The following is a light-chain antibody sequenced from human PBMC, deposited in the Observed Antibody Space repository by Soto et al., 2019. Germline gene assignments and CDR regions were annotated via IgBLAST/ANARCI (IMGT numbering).Light chain of an antibody. CDR1: SSDIGGYNL. CDR3: TSFTTSRTLV. J-gene: IGLJ3*02. Sequence: QSVLTQPASVSGSPGQSITISCTGTSSDIGGYNLVSWYQQHPGKAPKLRIYEVTNRPSGVSNRFSGSKSGNTASLTISGLQAEDEGYYYCTSFTTSRTLVFGGGTQLTVL. CDR2: EVT. V-gene: IGLV2-14*02.